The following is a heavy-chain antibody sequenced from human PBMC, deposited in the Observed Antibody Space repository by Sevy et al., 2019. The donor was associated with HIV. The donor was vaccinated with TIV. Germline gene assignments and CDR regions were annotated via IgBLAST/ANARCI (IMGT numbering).Heavy chain of an antibody. V-gene: IGHV3-48*03. J-gene: IGHJ5*02. Sequence: GVSLKISCTASGFTFSSYDMNWVRQAPGKGLEWVSKISSSGSSIYYADSVKGRFTISRDNAKNSLNLQMNSLRAEDTAVYYCTRNGGAFDNGFDPWGQGTLVTVSS. D-gene: IGHD2-8*01. CDR2: ISSSGSSI. CDR1: GFTFSSYD. CDR3: TRNGGAFDNGFDP.